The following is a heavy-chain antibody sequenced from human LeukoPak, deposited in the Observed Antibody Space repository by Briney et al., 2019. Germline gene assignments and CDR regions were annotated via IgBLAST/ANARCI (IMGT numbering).Heavy chain of an antibody. CDR1: GGSFSGYY. Sequence: SETLSLTCDVYGGSFSGYYWSWVRQPPEKGLEWIGEINHSGSTNYNPSLKSRVTISVDTSKNQFSLKLSSVTAADTAVYYCARVDYYGSGSTPATKFDPWGQGTLVTVSS. CDR3: ARVDYYGSGSTPATKFDP. J-gene: IGHJ5*02. CDR2: INHSGST. D-gene: IGHD3-10*01. V-gene: IGHV4-34*01.